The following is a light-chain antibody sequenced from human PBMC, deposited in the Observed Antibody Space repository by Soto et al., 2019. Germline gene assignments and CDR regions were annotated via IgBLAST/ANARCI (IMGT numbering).Light chain of an antibody. V-gene: IGLV2-14*03. CDR2: DVT. CDR1: NSDVGDYNY. Sequence: QSALTQPASVSGSPGQSIAISCTGTNSDVGDYNYVSWYQQHPGNAPKLLIYDVTNRPSGVSNRFSGFKSGNMASLTISGLQAEDEADYYCSSYTSSSTWVFGGGTKLTVL. J-gene: IGLJ3*02. CDR3: SSYTSSSTWV.